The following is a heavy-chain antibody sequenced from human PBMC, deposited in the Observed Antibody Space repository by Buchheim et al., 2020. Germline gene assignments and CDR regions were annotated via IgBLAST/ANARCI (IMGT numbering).Heavy chain of an antibody. CDR3: ARSTNHCTNGVCQVGYFDY. D-gene: IGHD2-8*01. Sequence: QVQLVESGGGLVKPGGSLRLSCAASGFTFSDYYMSWIRQAPGKGLEWVSYISSSSSYTNYADSVKGRFTISRDNAKNSLYLQMNSLRAEDTAVYYCARSTNHCTNGVCQVGYFDYWGQGTL. J-gene: IGHJ4*02. CDR1: GFTFSDYY. CDR2: ISSSSSYT. V-gene: IGHV3-11*06.